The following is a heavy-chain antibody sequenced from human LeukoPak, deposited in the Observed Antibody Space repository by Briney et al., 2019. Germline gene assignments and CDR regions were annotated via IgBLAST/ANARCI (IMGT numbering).Heavy chain of an antibody. Sequence: PGGSLRLSCAASGFTFSSYAMGWVRQAPGKGLEWVSFISSSSSYIYYADSVKGRFTISRDNAKNSLYLQMNSLRAEDTAVYYCARDLRSSGYYAFDYWGQGTLVTVSS. CDR1: GFTFSSYA. J-gene: IGHJ4*02. D-gene: IGHD3-22*01. CDR3: ARDLRSSGYYAFDY. CDR2: ISSSSSYI. V-gene: IGHV3-21*01.